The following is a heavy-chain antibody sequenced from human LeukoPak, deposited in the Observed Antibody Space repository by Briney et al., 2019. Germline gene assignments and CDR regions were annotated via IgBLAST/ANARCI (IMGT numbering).Heavy chain of an antibody. D-gene: IGHD1-26*01. CDR1: GGSISSGSYY. CDR3: ARHHTKALVVGATRLAFDY. CDR2: IYYSGST. J-gene: IGHJ4*02. Sequence: SETLSLTCTVSGGSISSGSYYWGWVRQPPGKGLEWIGSIYYSGSTYYKSSLKSRVTISVDTSKNQFSLMLSSVTAADTAVYYCARHHTKALVVGATRLAFDYWGQGTLVTVSS. V-gene: IGHV4-39*01.